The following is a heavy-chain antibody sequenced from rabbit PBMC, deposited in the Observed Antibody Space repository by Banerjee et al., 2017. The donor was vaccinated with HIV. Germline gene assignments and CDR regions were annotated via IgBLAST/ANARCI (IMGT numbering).Heavy chain of an antibody. CDR2: ITYGGSA. CDR1: GFSFSGSYW. Sequence: QEQLEESGGDLVQPEGSLTLTCTASGFSFSGSYWTCWVRQAPGKGLEWIGYITYGGSAYRAGGVNGSSPTTRHNAQNTLYLQLNSLTAADTATYFCVRGSISGTDYNLWGPGSLVTVS. D-gene: IGHD1-1*01. J-gene: IGHJ4*01. CDR3: VRGSISGTDYNL. V-gene: IGHV1S45*01.